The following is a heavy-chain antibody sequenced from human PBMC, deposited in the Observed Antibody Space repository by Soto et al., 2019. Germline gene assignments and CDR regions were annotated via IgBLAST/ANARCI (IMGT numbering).Heavy chain of an antibody. D-gene: IGHD3-10*01. CDR1: GFTFTDNY. V-gene: IGHV3-11*06. CDR3: ARCAVTMVRGVTWFDP. CDR2: ISGNTRDT. J-gene: IGHJ5*02. Sequence: PGGSLRLSCAASGFTFTDNYMSWIRQAPGKGLEWLSYISGNTRDTNYADSVKGRFTISRDNSKNSVYLQMNSLRAEDTAVYYCARCAVTMVRGVTWFDPWGQGTLVTVSS.